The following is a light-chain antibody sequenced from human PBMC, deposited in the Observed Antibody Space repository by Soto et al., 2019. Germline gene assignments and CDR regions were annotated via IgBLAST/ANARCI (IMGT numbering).Light chain of an antibody. J-gene: IGLJ3*02. Sequence: QSALTQPASVSGSPGQSITLSCTETSSDVGGYKYVSWYQQHSGNAPKVLIYEVSNRPLGVSNRFSGSKSGNTASLTISGLQAEDEADYYCNSYTSSNTWVFGGGTKLTVL. CDR3: NSYTSSNTWV. CDR1: SSDVGGYKY. V-gene: IGLV2-14*01. CDR2: EVS.